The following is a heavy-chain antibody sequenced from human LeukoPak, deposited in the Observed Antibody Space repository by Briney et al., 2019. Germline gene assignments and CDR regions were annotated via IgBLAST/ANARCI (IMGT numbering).Heavy chain of an antibody. V-gene: IGHV4-59*01. CDR1: GGSITSYH. CDR3: ARVDSRYYFDS. D-gene: IGHD3/OR15-3a*01. CDR2: IYYTGST. J-gene: IGHJ4*02. Sequence: SETLSLTCTVSGGSITSYHWSWIRQPPGKGLEWIGYIYYTGSTNYNPSLQSRVTISVATSKNQFSLTVRSVTAADTAVYYCARVDSRYYFDSWGQGSLVTVSS.